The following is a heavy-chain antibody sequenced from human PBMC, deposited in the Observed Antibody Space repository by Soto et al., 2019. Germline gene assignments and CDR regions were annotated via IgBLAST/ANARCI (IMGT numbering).Heavy chain of an antibody. Sequence: GGSLRLSCAASGFTVDTHGMHWVRQAPGKGLEWVAVIWYDGNNKYYADSVKGRLTISRDRSTNTLFLQMSSLRAEDTAVYSCARDDRGSGWYVAMDVWGQGTTVTVSS. D-gene: IGHD6-19*01. CDR1: GFTVDTHG. CDR2: IWYDGNNK. CDR3: ARDDRGSGWYVAMDV. V-gene: IGHV3-33*02. J-gene: IGHJ6*02.